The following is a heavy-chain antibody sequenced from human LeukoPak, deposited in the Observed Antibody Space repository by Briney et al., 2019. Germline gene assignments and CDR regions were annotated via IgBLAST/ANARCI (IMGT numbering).Heavy chain of an antibody. CDR3: ARVQAYGGRGYFDY. CDR1: GGSISSYY. CDR2: IYYSGST. D-gene: IGHD4-23*01. V-gene: IGHV4-59*01. Sequence: SETLCLTCTVSGGSISSYYWSWIRQPPGQGLQRIGYIYYSGSTKYNPSPKRRVTISVDTPKTQFSLKLSSVTAADTAVYYCARVQAYGGRGYFDYWGQGTLVTVSS. J-gene: IGHJ4*02.